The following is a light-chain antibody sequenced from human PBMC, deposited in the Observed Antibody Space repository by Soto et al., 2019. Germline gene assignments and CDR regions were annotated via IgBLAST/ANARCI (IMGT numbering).Light chain of an antibody. CDR2: GVS. CDR3: GQFVSSPPRT. CDR1: QSVGSTF. V-gene: IGKV3-20*01. Sequence: EIVLTQSPGTLSLSPGERATLSCRASQSVGSTFLAWYQQKPGQAPSLLIYGVSTRATGIPDRFSGSWSGTDFTRSISRLEPEDFAVYYCGQFVSSPPRTFGQGTKVEIK. J-gene: IGKJ1*01.